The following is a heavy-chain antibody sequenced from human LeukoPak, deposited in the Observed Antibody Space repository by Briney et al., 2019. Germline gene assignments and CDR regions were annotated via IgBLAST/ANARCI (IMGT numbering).Heavy chain of an antibody. J-gene: IGHJ3*02. D-gene: IGHD3-16*02. CDR1: GGSTSSYY. CDR2: IYYSGST. V-gene: IGHV4-59*01. Sequence: PSETLSLTCTVSGGSTSSYYWSWIRQPPGKGLEWIGYIYYSGSTNYNPSLKSRVTISVDTSKNQFSLKLSSVTAADTAVYYCARDKRDYDYVWGSYRHDAFDIWGQGTMVTVSS. CDR3: ARDKRDYDYVWGSYRHDAFDI.